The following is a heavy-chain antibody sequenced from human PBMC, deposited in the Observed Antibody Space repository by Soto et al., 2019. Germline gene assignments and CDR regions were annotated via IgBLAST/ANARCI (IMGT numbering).Heavy chain of an antibody. CDR3: ARVNVVVVAATREYYFDY. CDR2: INPNSGGT. V-gene: IGHV1-2*02. CDR1: GYTFTGYY. D-gene: IGHD2-15*01. Sequence: ASVKVSCKASGYTFTGYYVHWVRQAPGQGLEWMGWINPNSGGTNYAQKFQGRVTMTRDTSISTAYMELSRLRSDDTAVYYCARVNVVVVAATREYYFDYWGQGTLVTVSS. J-gene: IGHJ4*02.